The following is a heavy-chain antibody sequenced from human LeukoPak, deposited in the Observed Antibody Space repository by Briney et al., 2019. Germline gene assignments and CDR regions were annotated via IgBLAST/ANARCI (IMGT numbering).Heavy chain of an antibody. CDR1: GFTFSSYA. D-gene: IGHD3-3*01. V-gene: IGHV3-23*01. CDR3: AKGGTVYYDFWSGYNEIDY. Sequence: PGGSLRLSCAASGFTFSSYAMSWLRQAPGKALEWVSAISGSRGSTYYPDSLKGRFTISIDNSKNSLYLKMNSLRAEDTSVYYCAKGGTVYYDFWSGYNEIDYWGQGTLVTVSS. CDR2: ISGSRGST. J-gene: IGHJ4*02.